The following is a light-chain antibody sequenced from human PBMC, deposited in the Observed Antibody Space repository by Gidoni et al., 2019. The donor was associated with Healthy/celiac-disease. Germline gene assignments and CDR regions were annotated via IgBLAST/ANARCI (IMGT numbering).Light chain of an antibody. CDR2: AAS. J-gene: IGKJ3*01. CDR1: QGISSY. CDR3: QQYYSYPRT. V-gene: IGKV1-8*01. Sequence: AIRMTQSPSSFSASTGDRVTIPCRASQGISSYLAWYQQKPGKAPKLLIYAASTLQSGVPSMFSGSGSGTDFTLTISCLQSEDFATYYCQQYYSYPRTFGPGTKVDIK.